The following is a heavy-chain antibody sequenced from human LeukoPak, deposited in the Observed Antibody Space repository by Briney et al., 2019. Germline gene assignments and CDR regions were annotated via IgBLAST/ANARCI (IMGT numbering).Heavy chain of an antibody. CDR2: IRYDGSNK. CDR3: AKDGGKQQPFDY. CDR1: GFTFSSYG. Sequence: GGSLRLSCAASGFTFSSYGMHWVRQAPGKGLEWVAFIRYDGSNKYYADSVKGRFTISRDNSKNTLYLQMNSLRAEDTAVYYCAKDGGKQQPFDYWGQGTLVTVSS. D-gene: IGHD3-16*01. V-gene: IGHV3-30*02. J-gene: IGHJ4*02.